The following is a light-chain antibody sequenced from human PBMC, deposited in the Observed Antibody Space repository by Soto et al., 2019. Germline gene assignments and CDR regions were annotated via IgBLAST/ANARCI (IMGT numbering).Light chain of an antibody. CDR3: QQYDSYSSGP. CDR2: DAS. V-gene: IGKV1-5*01. Sequence: DIQMTQSPSTLSASVGDRVTITCRASQTVNTWLAWYQQKPGKAPKVLIFDASSLKTGVPSRFSGSGSGTEFTLTISNLQHDDFATYYCQQYDSYSSGPFGQGNKVEIK. J-gene: IGKJ1*01. CDR1: QTVNTW.